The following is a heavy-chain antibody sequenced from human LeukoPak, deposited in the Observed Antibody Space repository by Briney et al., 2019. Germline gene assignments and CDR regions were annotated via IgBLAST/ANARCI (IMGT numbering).Heavy chain of an antibody. CDR3: ARGLEENWFDP. D-gene: IGHD5-24*01. V-gene: IGHV3-11*01. J-gene: IGHJ5*02. Sequence: GSLRLSCAASGFTFSDYSMSWIRQAPGKGLEWVSYITTSGSTIYYADSVKGRFTISRDNAKNSLYLQMNSLRAEDTAVYYCARGLEENWFDPWGQGTLVTVSS. CDR2: ITTSGSTI. CDR1: GFTFSDYS.